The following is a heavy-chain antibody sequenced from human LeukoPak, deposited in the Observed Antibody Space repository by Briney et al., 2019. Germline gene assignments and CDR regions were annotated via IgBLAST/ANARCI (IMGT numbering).Heavy chain of an antibody. J-gene: IGHJ4*02. D-gene: IGHD3-22*01. Sequence: PGGSLRLSCAASGFTFSSYAMSWVRQAPGKGLEWVSAISGSGGSTYYADSVKGRFTISRDNSKNTLYLQMNSLRAEDTAVYYCAIHYYDSSGYFDYWGQGTLVTVSS. CDR2: ISGSGGST. V-gene: IGHV3-23*01. CDR1: GFTFSSYA. CDR3: AIHYYDSSGYFDY.